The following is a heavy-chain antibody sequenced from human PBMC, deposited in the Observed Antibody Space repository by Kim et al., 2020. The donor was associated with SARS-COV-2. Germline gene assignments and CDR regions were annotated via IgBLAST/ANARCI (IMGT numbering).Heavy chain of an antibody. J-gene: IGHJ4*02. CDR3: AREPIYCTNGVCYNEPFYY. CDR2: INPNSGGT. V-gene: IGHV1-2*06. Sequence: ASVKVSCKASGYTFTGYYMHWVRQAPGQGLEWMGRINPNSGGTNYAQKFQGRVTMTRDTSISTAYMELSRLRSDNTAVYYCAREPIYCTNGVCYNEPFYYWGQGTLVTVSS. D-gene: IGHD2-8*01. CDR1: GYTFTGYY.